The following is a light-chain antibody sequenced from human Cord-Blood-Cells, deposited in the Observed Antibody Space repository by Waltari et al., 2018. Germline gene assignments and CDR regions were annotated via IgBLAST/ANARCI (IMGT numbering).Light chain of an antibody. V-gene: IGKV4-1*01. J-gene: IGKJ1*01. CDR3: QQYYSTPPT. CDR2: WAS. CDR1: QRCLYSSNHKNY. Sequence: DIVMTQSAVSLAVSLGERAPINCKSRQRCLYSSNHKNYLAWYQQKPGQPPKLLIYWASTRESGVPDRFSGSGSGTDFTLTISSLQAEDVAVYYCQQYYSTPPTFGQGTKVEIK.